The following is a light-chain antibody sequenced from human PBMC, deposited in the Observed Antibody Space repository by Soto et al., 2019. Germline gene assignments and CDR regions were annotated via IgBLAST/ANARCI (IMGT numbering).Light chain of an antibody. CDR3: TSFKSNSTPYV. V-gene: IGLV2-14*03. J-gene: IGLJ1*01. CDR2: DVS. Sequence: QSALTQPASVSGSPGQSITISCTGTSSDIGDYYYVSWYQQHPGKAPKLMIYDVSYRPSGVSSRFSGSKSGSTASLTISGLQDEDEADYYCTSFKSNSTPYVFGSGTQLTVL. CDR1: SSDIGDYYY.